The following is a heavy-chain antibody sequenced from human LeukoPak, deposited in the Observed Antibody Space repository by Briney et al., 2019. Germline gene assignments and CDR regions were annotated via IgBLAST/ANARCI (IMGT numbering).Heavy chain of an antibody. V-gene: IGHV3-11*01. D-gene: IGHD1-1*01. CDR2: ISSSGSTI. CDR3: ARKYVELDY. CDR1: GFTFSDYY. J-gene: IGHJ4*02. Sequence: GGSLRLSCAASGFTFSDYYMSWIRQAPGKGLEWVSYISSSGSTIKYADSVRGRFTISRDNAKNSLYLQMNSLRVEDTAAYYCARKYVELDYWGQGTLVTVSS.